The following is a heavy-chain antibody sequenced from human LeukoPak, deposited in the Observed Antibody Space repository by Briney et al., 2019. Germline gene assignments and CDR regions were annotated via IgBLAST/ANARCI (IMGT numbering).Heavy chain of an antibody. V-gene: IGHV1-18*01. CDR1: GYTFTSYG. Sequence: ASVKVSCKASGYTFTSYGISWVRQAPGQGLEWMGWISAYNGNTNYAQKLQGRVTMTTDTSTSTAYMELRSLRSDDTAVYYCARDHLGGGTFVYSGSYPIGSYWGQGTLVTVSS. D-gene: IGHD1-26*01. CDR3: ARDHLGGGTFVYSGSYPIGSY. J-gene: IGHJ4*02. CDR2: ISAYNGNT.